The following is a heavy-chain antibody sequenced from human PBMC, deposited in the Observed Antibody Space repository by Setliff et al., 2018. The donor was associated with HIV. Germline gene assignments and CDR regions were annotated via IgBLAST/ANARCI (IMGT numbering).Heavy chain of an antibody. CDR1: GLTFSTFD. V-gene: IGHV3-23*01. CDR2: VSPDGDVT. D-gene: IGHD5-12*01. J-gene: IGHJ3*01. Sequence: GGSLRLSCAASGLTFSTFDMNWVRQTPRKGLEWVAAVSPDGDVTYYPDSLRGRFTVSRDNAKNMLFLQMSNLGADDSAIYYCAKPTSGFYPRPYDLWGHGTKVTVSS. CDR3: AKPTSGFYPRPYDL.